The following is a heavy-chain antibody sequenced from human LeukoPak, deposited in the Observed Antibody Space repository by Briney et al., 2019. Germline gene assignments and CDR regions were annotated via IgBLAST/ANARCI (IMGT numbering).Heavy chain of an antibody. J-gene: IGHJ4*02. Sequence: SETLSLTCTVSGGSLGSSSYYWVWIRQPPGKDLEWIGTIYFDENSFYNPSLKSRVTISIDMSKNQFSLKLSSVTAADTAKYYCAAENGNFWIGYHYFEDWGQGTLVSVSS. CDR2: IYFDENS. CDR3: AAENGNFWIGYHYFED. CDR1: GGSLGSSSYY. D-gene: IGHD3-3*01. V-gene: IGHV4-39*01.